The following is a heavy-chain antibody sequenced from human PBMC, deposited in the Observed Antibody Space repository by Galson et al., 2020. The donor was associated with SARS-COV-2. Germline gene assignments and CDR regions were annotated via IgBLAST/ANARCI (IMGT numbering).Heavy chain of an antibody. Sequence: GGSLRLSCAASGFTFSRYALSWVRQAPGKGLEWVSAISGSGSSTYYADSVKGRLTISRDNSKNTLYLQMNSLRAEDPAVYYCAKDLHYDMLTGDYCGMGNYGMDVWGQGTRVTVSS. D-gene: IGHD3-9*01. CDR2: ISGSGSST. V-gene: IGHV3-23*01. J-gene: IGHJ6*02. CDR1: GFTFSRYA. CDR3: AKDLHYDMLTGDYCGMGNYGMDV.